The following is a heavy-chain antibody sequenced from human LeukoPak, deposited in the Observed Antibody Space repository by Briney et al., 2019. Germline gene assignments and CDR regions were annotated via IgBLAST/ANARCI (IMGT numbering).Heavy chain of an antibody. Sequence: GGSLRLSCAASGFTFSSYGMHWVRQAPGKGLEWVAVISYDGSNKYYADSVKGRFTISRDNSKNTPYLQMNSLRAEDTAVYCSNWSRGGGMDVWGQGTTVTVSS. CDR1: GFTFSSYG. CDR2: ISYDGSNK. CDR3: NWSRGGGMDV. D-gene: IGHD6-13*01. J-gene: IGHJ6*02. V-gene: IGHV3-30*03.